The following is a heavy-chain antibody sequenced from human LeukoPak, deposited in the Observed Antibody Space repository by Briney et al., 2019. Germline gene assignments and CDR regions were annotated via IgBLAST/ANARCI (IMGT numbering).Heavy chain of an antibody. V-gene: IGHV4-39*01. D-gene: IGHD2-15*01. Sequence: KPSETLSLTCTVSGGSISSSSYYWGWIRQPPGKGLEWIGSIYYSGSTYYNPSLKSRVTISVDTSKNQFSLKLSSVTAADTAVYYCARLGYCSGGSCSSFDYWGQGTLVTVSS. CDR3: ARLGYCSGGSCSSFDY. CDR1: GGSISSSSYY. J-gene: IGHJ4*02. CDR2: IYYSGST.